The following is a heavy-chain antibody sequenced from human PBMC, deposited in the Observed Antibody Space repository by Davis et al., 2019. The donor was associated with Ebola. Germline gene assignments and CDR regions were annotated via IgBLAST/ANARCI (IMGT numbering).Heavy chain of an antibody. D-gene: IGHD6-19*01. CDR3: VREGKQWLVSL. Sequence: GGSLRLSCAASGFTFSSYAMHWVRQAPGKGLEWVAVISYDGSNKYYADSVKGRFTISRDNAKTSVFLQMNSLRAEDTGIYYCVREGKQWLVSLWGQGTLVTVSS. CDR2: ISYDGSNK. V-gene: IGHV3-30-3*01. J-gene: IGHJ4*02. CDR1: GFTFSSYA.